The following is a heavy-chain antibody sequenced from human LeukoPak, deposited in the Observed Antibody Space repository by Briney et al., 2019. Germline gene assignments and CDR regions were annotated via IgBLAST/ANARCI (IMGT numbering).Heavy chain of an antibody. V-gene: IGHV4-59*08. J-gene: IGHJ4*02. CDR2: IYYSGST. CDR3: ARQRVYLMDY. CDR1: GGSISSYY. D-gene: IGHD3-10*01. Sequence: PSETLSLTCTVSGGSISSYYWSWIRQPPGKGLEWIGYIYYSGSTNYNPSLKSRVTISVDTSKNQFSLKLSSVTAADTAVYYCARQRVYLMDYWGQGTLVTVSS.